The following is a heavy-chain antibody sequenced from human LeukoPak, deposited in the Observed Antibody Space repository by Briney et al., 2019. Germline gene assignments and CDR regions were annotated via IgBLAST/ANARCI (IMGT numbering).Heavy chain of an antibody. D-gene: IGHD4-23*01. CDR1: GFTFSSSW. J-gene: IGHJ4*02. CDR3: AKGGTTVVDY. Sequence: GGSLRLSCAASGFTFSSSWMFWVRQAPGKGLEWVANIIKDGSEKDYADSVKGRFIISRDNAENTLYLQMNSLRAEDTAVYYCAKGGTTVVDYWGQGTLVTVSS. V-gene: IGHV3-7*01. CDR2: IIKDGSEK.